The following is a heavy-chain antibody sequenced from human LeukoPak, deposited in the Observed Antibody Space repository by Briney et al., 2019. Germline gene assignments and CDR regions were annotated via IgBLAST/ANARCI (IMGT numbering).Heavy chain of an antibody. CDR2: ISGSGGST. Sequence: GGSLRLSCAASGFTFDNYWMNWVRQAPGKGLEWVSAISGSGGSTYYADSVKGRFTISRDNSKNTLYLQMNSLRAEDTAVYYCAKDTSGADYWGQGTLVTVSS. CDR3: AKDTSGADY. V-gene: IGHV3-23*01. J-gene: IGHJ4*02. D-gene: IGHD6-19*01. CDR1: GFTFDNYW.